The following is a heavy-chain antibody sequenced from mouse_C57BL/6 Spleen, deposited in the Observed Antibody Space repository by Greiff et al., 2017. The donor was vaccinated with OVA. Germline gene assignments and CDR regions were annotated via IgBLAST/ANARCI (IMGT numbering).Heavy chain of an antibody. J-gene: IGHJ4*01. Sequence: QVQLKESGAELVKPGASVKISCKASGYAFSSYWMNWVKQRPGKGLEWIGQIYPGDGDTNYNGKFKGKATLTADKSSSTAYMQLSSLTSEDSAVYFCATAQATYYAMDYWGQGTSVTVSS. CDR2: IYPGDGDT. V-gene: IGHV1-80*01. D-gene: IGHD3-2*02. CDR3: ATAQATYYAMDY. CDR1: GYAFSSYW.